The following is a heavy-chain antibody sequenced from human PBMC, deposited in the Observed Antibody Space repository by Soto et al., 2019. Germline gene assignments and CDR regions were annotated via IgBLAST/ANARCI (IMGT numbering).Heavy chain of an antibody. CDR3: AKDLDPFTVTMGYYFDY. Sequence: GGSLRLSCAASGFTFSSYGMHWVRQAPGKGLEWVAVISYDGGNKYYADSVKGRFTISRDNSKNTLYLQMNSLRAEDTAVYYCAKDLDPFTVTMGYYFDYWGQGTLVTVSS. D-gene: IGHD4-17*01. CDR2: ISYDGGNK. CDR1: GFTFSSYG. J-gene: IGHJ4*02. V-gene: IGHV3-30*18.